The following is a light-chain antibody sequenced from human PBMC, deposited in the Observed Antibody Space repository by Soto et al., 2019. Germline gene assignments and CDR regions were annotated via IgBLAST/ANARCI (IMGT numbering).Light chain of an antibody. J-gene: IGLJ1*01. CDR1: SSDIGHYDY. Sequence: QSALTQPASVSGSPGQSITISCTGTSSDIGHYDYVSWYQLHPGKAPKLMIYHVTYRPSGVSNRYSGSKSGNSASLTISGLQADDEADYYCCSLTTSHTYVFGSGTKVTVL. CDR3: CSLTTSHTYV. V-gene: IGLV2-14*03. CDR2: HVT.